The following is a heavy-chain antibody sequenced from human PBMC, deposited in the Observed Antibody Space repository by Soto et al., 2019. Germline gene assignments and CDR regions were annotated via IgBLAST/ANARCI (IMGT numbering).Heavy chain of an antibody. CDR1: GGTFSSYT. V-gene: IGHV1-69*02. CDR3: AILVTPAPFDY. J-gene: IGHJ4*02. D-gene: IGHD3-9*01. CDR2: IIPILAIA. Sequence: GASVKVSCKASGGTFSSYTISWVRQAPGQGLEWMGRIIPILAIANYAQKFQGRVTITADKSTSTAYMELSSLRSEDTAVYYCAILVTPAPFDYRGQGTLVTVSS.